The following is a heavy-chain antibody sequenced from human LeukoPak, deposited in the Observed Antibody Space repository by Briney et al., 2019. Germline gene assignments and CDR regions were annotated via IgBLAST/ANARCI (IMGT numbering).Heavy chain of an antibody. D-gene: IGHD1-26*01. Sequence: PGGSLRLSCAASGFTFSSYSMNWVRQAPGKGLEWVSSISSSSSYIYYADSVKGRFTISRDNAKNSLYLQMNSLRVEDTAVYYCARTLVGATLLDYWGQGTLVTVSS. V-gene: IGHV3-21*01. J-gene: IGHJ4*02. CDR3: ARTLVGATLLDY. CDR1: GFTFSSYS. CDR2: ISSSSSYI.